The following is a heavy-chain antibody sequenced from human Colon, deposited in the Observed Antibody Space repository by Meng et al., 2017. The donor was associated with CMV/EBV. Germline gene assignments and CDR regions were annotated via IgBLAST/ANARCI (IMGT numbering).Heavy chain of an antibody. CDR2: IYPDDSDI. J-gene: IGHJ4*02. D-gene: IGHD3-3*01. CDR3: ARGSDFWSGYIDH. Sequence: KVSCMGSGYSFRNYWIGWVRQMPGKGLEWMGIIYPDDSDIRYSPSFRGQVTISVDKSISTAYLQWSSLKASDTAMYYCARGSDFWSGYIDHWGQGTLVTVSS. V-gene: IGHV5-51*01. CDR1: GYSFRNYW.